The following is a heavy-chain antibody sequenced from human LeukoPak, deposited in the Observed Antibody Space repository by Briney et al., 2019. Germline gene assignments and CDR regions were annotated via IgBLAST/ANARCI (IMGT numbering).Heavy chain of an antibody. J-gene: IGHJ5*02. CDR2: MNPNSGNT. CDR3: ARIRTRYCSGGSCRKGTNWFDP. V-gene: IGHV1-8*01. D-gene: IGHD2-15*01. Sequence: GASVKVSCKASGYTFTSYDISWVRQATGQGLEWMGWMNPNSGNTGYAQKFQGRVTMTRNTSISTAYMELSSLRSEDTAVYYCARIRTRYCSGGSCRKGTNWFDPWGQGTLVTVSS. CDR1: GYTFTSYD.